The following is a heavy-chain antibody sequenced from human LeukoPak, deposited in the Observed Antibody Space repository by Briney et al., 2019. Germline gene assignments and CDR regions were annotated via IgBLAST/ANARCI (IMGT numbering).Heavy chain of an antibody. J-gene: IGHJ6*03. V-gene: IGHV3-48*01. D-gene: IGHD3-3*01. CDR1: GFTFSTYN. CDR3: ARGRGTIFGVVKDYYMDV. Sequence: GGSLRLSCAASGFTFSTYNMDWVRQAPGKGLEWVSYISSGASFIYYADSVKGRFTISRDNAKNSMYLQMNSLRAEDTGVYYCARGRGTIFGVVKDYYMDVWGKGTTVTVSS. CDR2: ISSGASFI.